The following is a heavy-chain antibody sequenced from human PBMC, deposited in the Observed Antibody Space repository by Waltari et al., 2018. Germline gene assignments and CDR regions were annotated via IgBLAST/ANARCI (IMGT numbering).Heavy chain of an antibody. J-gene: IGHJ3*02. CDR2: IIPIFGTA. D-gene: IGHD3-22*01. V-gene: IGHV1-69*05. CDR3: AREIQGDDHYYDSSGCAFDI. CDR1: GGTFSSYA. Sequence: SSVKVSCKASGGTFSSYAISWVRQAPGQGLEWMGGIIPIFGTANYAQKFQGRVTITTDESTSTAYMELSSLRSEDTSVYYCAREIQGDDHYYDSSGCAFDIWGQGTMVTVSS.